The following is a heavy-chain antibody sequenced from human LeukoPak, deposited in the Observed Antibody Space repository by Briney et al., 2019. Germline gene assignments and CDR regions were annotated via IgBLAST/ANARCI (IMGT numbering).Heavy chain of an antibody. CDR1: GFTFSSYG. Sequence: GGSLRLSCAASGFTFSSYGMPWVRQAPGKGLEWVAAISYDGSNKYYADSVKGRLTISRDNSKNTLYLQLNSLRPEDTAVYYCAKDLTTWIQLWLLGDWGQGTLVTVSS. CDR3: AKDLTTWIQLWLLGD. V-gene: IGHV3-30*18. J-gene: IGHJ4*02. D-gene: IGHD5-18*01. CDR2: ISYDGSNK.